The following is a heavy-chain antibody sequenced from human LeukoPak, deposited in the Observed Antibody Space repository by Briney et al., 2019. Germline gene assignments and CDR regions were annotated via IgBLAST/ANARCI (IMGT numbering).Heavy chain of an antibody. CDR1: GGSISSYY. J-gene: IGHJ4*02. CDR3: ARSYSSSPVVDY. Sequence: PSETLSLTCTVSGGSISSYYWGWIRQPPGKGLEWIGYIYHSGSTNYNPSLKSRVTISVDTSKNQFSLGLGSVTAADTAVYYCARSYSSSPVVDYWGQGTLVTVSS. V-gene: IGHV4-59*12. CDR2: IYHSGST. D-gene: IGHD6-6*01.